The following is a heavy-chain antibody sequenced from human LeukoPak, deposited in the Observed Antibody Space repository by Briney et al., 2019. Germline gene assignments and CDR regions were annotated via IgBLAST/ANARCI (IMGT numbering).Heavy chain of an antibody. CDR2: ITPVIGSV. CDR3: TRVNLRGSQYNWFDP. CDR1: GGTFNSHI. Sequence: SVKVSCKTSGGTFNSHIFSWVRQAPGQGLEWMGRITPVIGSVKYAQKFQGRMTIFADASTTTAYMELNSLTFEDTAVYFCTRVNLRGSQYNWFDPWGQGTLVTVSS. J-gene: IGHJ5*02. D-gene: IGHD1-26*01. V-gene: IGHV1-69*08.